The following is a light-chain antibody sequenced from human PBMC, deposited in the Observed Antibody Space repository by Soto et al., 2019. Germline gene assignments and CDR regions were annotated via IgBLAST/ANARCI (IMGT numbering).Light chain of an antibody. CDR2: TAF. J-gene: IGKJ1*01. CDR3: QQYGSSPRT. Sequence: EIVLTQSPGTLSLSPGETATLSCRASQSVSSYLAWYQQKPGQAPRLLIYTAFSRATGIPDRFSGSGSGADVTLTISRLEPDEFAVDCCQQYGSSPRTFGQGTKVEIK. V-gene: IGKV3-20*01. CDR1: QSVSSY.